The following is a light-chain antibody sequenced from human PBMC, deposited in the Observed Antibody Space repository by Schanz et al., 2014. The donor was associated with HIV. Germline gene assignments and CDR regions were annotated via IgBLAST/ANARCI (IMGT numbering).Light chain of an antibody. CDR1: QDINRN. CDR2: ETS. V-gene: IGKV3-20*01. Sequence: EIVMTQSPATLSVSPGEGATLSCRASQDINRNLAWSQQKPGQAPKLLIYETSTRATGIPPRFSGSGSGTDFTLTISRLEPEDFAVYYCQQFGGSPYTFGQGTKLEIK. J-gene: IGKJ2*01. CDR3: QQFGGSPYT.